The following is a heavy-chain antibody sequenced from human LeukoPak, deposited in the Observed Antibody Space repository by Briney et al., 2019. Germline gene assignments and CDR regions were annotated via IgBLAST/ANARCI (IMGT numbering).Heavy chain of an antibody. V-gene: IGHV3-73*01. CDR2: IRSKANSYAT. Sequence: GGSLRLSCAASGFTFSGSAMHWVRQASGKGLEWVGRIRSKANSYATAYAASVKGRFTISRDDSKNTAYLQMNSLKTEDTAVYYCTRLIGESSEGGYWGQGTLVTVSS. D-gene: IGHD3-22*01. CDR1: GFTFSGSA. CDR3: TRLIGESSEGGY. J-gene: IGHJ4*02.